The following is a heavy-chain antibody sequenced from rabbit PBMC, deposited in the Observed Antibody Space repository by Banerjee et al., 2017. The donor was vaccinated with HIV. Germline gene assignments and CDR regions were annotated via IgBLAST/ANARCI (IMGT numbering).Heavy chain of an antibody. CDR1: GFSFSSRFY. CDR3: ARTGSSYSYDL. D-gene: IGHD8-1*01. V-gene: IGHV1S45*01. CDR2: VGVGSGNT. Sequence: QEQLVESGGGLVEPEGTLTLTCTASGFSFSSRFYMCWVRQAPGKGLEWIACVGVGSGNTYYANWAKGQFTISKTSSTTVTLQMTSLTAADTATYLCARTGSSYSYDLWGQGTLVTVS. J-gene: IGHJ3*01.